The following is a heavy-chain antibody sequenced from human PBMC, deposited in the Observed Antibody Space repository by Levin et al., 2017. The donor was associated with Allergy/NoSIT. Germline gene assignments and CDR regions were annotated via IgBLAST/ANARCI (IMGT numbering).Heavy chain of an antibody. V-gene: IGHV1-8*01. CDR1: GHSFSIYD. D-gene: IGHD3-10*01. CDR2: MNPNSGKT. J-gene: IGHJ6*02. Sequence: SVKVSCKASGHSFSIYDIDWVRQAPGQGPEWMGWMNPNSGKTDYAKKFQGRVTMTRDTSISTAYMELSSLRSEDTAVYYCAMGTYDRVSRSYFEVFGDYYGMDVWGQGTTVKVS. CDR3: AMGTYDRVSRSYFEVFGDYYGMDV.